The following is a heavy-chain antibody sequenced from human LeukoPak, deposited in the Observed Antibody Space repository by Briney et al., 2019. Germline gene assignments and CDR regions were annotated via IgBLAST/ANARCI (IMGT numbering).Heavy chain of an antibody. CDR3: ARNQIGASDAFDI. CDR1: GFTFNNYW. V-gene: IGHV3-7*01. CDR2: VKQDGSEK. D-gene: IGHD3-22*01. J-gene: IGHJ3*02. Sequence: GGSLRLSCAASGFTFNNYWMSWVRQTPGKGLEWVANVKQDGSEKRYVDSVKGRFSISRDNGNNSLYLHMNSLRVEDTAVYYCARNQIGASDAFDIWGLGTLVTVSS.